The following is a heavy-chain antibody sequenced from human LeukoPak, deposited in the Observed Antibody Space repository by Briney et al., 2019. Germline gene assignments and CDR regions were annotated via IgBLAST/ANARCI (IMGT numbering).Heavy chain of an antibody. CDR1: GVSISGSS. CDR2: IYYSGSA. Sequence: SETLSLTCTVSGVSISGSSWSWIRQPPGRGLEWIGHIYYSGSATYNPSLKSRVTISVDTSKNQFSLKLGSVTAADTAVYYCARRHCSSTACYFDYWGQGALVTVSS. V-gene: IGHV4-59*08. J-gene: IGHJ4*02. D-gene: IGHD2-2*01. CDR3: ARRHCSSTACYFDY.